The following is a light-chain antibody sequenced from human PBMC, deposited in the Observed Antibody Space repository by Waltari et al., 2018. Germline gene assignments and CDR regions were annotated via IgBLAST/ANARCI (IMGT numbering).Light chain of an antibody. J-gene: IGKJ4*01. CDR3: MQALQTPLT. CDR2: LGS. V-gene: IGKV2-28*01. CDR1: QSLLHVHGYHY. Sequence: DIVMTQSPLSLPVTPGEPASLSCSPSQSLLHVHGYHYLDWYLQKPGQSPQLLIYLGSNRASGVPDRFSGSGSGTDFTLKISRVEAEDVGVYYCMQALQTPLTFGGGTKVEIK.